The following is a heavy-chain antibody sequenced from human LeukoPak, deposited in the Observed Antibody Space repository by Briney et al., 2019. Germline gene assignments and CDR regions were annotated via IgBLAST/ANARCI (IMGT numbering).Heavy chain of an antibody. D-gene: IGHD5-18*01. V-gene: IGHV1-2*02. CDR2: INPDSGGT. J-gene: IGHJ4*02. CDR1: GYTFTAYY. CDR3: ASDVDTAMDGDY. Sequence: GASVKVSCKASGYTFTAYYVHWVRQAPGLGLEWMGWINPDSGGTNYAQKFQGRVTITADKSTSTAYMELSSLRSEDTAVYYCASDVDTAMDGDYWGQGTLVTVSS.